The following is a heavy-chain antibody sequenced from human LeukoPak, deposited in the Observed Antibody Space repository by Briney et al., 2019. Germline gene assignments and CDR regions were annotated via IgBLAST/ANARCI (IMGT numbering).Heavy chain of an antibody. CDR1: GFTFSSYN. Sequence: GGSLRLSCAASGFTFSSYNMNWVRQAPGKGLEWVSSISSSNSYIYYADSVKGRFTISRDNAKNSLYLQMNSLRAEDTAVYYCARVAVAGPKGVDYWGQGTLVTVSS. J-gene: IGHJ4*02. CDR3: ARVAVAGPKGVDY. D-gene: IGHD6-19*01. CDR2: ISSSNSYI. V-gene: IGHV3-21*01.